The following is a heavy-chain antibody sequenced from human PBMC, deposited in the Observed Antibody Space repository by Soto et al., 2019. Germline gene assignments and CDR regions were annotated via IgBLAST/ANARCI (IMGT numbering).Heavy chain of an antibody. CDR1: GYTFTSYG. CDR2: ISAYNGNT. V-gene: IGHV1-18*01. D-gene: IGHD4-17*01. J-gene: IGHJ3*02. CDR3: ARVAYGDYADAFDI. Sequence: ASVKVSCKASGYTFTSYGISWVRQAPGQGLEWMGWISAYNGNTNYAQKLQGRVTMTTDTSTSTAYMELRSLRSDDTAVYYCARVAYGDYADAFDIWGQGTMVTVSS.